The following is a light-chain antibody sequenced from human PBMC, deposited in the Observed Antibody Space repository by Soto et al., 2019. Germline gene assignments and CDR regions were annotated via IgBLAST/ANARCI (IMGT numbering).Light chain of an antibody. CDR1: QSINNY. CDR2: DAS. Sequence: EIVLTQSPATLSLSPGERATLSCRASQSINNYLVWYQQKPGQAPRLLIYDASNRATGIPARFSGSGSGTDFNLTISSLESEDSADYYCQQRSIWPPLTFGGGTKVEIK. J-gene: IGKJ4*01. CDR3: QQRSIWPPLT. V-gene: IGKV3-11*01.